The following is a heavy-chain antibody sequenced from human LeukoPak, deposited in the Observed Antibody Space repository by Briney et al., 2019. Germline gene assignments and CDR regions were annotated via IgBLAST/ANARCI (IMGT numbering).Heavy chain of an antibody. CDR1: GYTFTIYG. V-gene: IGHV1-18*01. J-gene: IGHJ6*02. Sequence: ASVTVSFTASGYTFTIYGISWVRQARGQGLEWMGWISAYNGNTNYAQKLQGRVTMTTDTSTSTAYMELRSLRSDDTAVYYCARDGVPAAMHYYYGMDVWGQGTTVTVSS. CDR2: ISAYNGNT. D-gene: IGHD2-2*01. CDR3: ARDGVPAAMHYYYGMDV.